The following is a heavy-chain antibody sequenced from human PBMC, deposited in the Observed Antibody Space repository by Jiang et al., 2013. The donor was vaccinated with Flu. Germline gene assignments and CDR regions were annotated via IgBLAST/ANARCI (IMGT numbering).Heavy chain of an antibody. D-gene: IGHD1-1*01. J-gene: IGHJ5*01. CDR2: INTKTGDP. Sequence: QSGSELQKPGASVKVSCKASGYTFSNSPINWVRQAPGQGLEWMGWINTKTGDPIYAQGFAGRFVFSLDTSVSSAYLQIRSLKAADTAVYYCARETWNVVGWFDPGA. CDR3: ARETWNVVGWFDP. V-gene: IGHV7-4-1*02. CDR1: GYTFSNSP.